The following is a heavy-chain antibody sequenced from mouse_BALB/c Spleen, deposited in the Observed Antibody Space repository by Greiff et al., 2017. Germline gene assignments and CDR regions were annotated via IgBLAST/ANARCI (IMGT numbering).Heavy chain of an antibody. V-gene: IGHV1S135*01. CDR2: IDPYNGGT. J-gene: IGHJ4*01. CDR3: ARGGDYGSSLYAMDY. Sequence: EVKLQESGPELVKPGASVKVSCKASGYSFTDYNMYWVKQSHGKSLEWIGYIDPYNGGTSYNQKFKGKATLTVDKSSSTAFIHLNSLTSEASAVYYCARGGDYGSSLYAMDYWGQGTSVTVSS. CDR1: GYSFTDYN. D-gene: IGHD1-1*01.